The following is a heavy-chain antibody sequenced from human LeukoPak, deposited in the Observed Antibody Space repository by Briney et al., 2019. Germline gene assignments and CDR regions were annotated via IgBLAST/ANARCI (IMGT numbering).Heavy chain of an antibody. V-gene: IGHV4-59*08. CDR1: GGSMSSYY. J-gene: IGHJ4*02. Sequence: KPSETLSLTCTVSGGSMSSYYWSWIRQPPGKGLEWIGYIYYSGSTKYNPSLKSRVTISVDTSENQFSLKLSSVTAADTAVYYCARGARAGYNLEPFDYWGQGTLVTVSS. CDR2: IYYSGST. D-gene: IGHD5-24*01. CDR3: ARGARAGYNLEPFDY.